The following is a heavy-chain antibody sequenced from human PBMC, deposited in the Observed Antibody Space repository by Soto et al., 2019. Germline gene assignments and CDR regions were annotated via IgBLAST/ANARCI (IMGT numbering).Heavy chain of an antibody. CDR1: GFTFSSYA. CDR2: ISYDGSNK. J-gene: IGHJ2*01. V-gene: IGHV3-30-3*01. Sequence: QVQLVESGGGVVQPGRSLRLSCAASGFTFSSYAMHWVRQAPGKGLEWVAVISYDGSNKYYADSVKGRFTISRDNSKNTLYLEMNSPGTEDTAVYYCARGPGIAVAGTENDWYFDLWGRGTLVTVSS. CDR3: ARGPGIAVAGTENDWYFDL. D-gene: IGHD6-19*01.